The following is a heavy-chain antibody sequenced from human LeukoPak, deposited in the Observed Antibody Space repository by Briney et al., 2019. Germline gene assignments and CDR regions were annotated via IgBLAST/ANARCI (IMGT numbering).Heavy chain of an antibody. CDR3: AREFSYSSGPDY. Sequence: ASVKVSCKASGYTFTGYYMHWVRQAPGQGLEWMGWINPNSGGTNYAQKFQGWVTMTRDTSISTAYMELSRLRSDDTAVYYCAREFSYSSGPDYWGQGTLVTVSS. J-gene: IGHJ4*02. V-gene: IGHV1-2*04. D-gene: IGHD6-19*01. CDR2: INPNSGGT. CDR1: GYTFTGYY.